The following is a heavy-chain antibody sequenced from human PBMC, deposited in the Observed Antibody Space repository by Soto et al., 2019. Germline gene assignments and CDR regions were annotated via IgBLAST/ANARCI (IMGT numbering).Heavy chain of an antibody. CDR2: INPIFGTA. CDR3: ARAVDIVGATFAWFDP. D-gene: IGHD1-26*01. J-gene: IGHJ5*02. V-gene: IGHV1-69*13. CDR1: GGTFSRYD. Sequence: GASVKVSCKASGGTFSRYDISWVRQASGQGLEWMGGINPIFGTANYAQKFQGRVTITADESTSTAYMELSSLRSEDTAVYYCARAVDIVGATFAWFDPWCQGTLVTVSS.